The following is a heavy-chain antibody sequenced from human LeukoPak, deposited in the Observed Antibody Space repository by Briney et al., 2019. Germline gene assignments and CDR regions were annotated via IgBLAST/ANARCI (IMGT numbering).Heavy chain of an antibody. V-gene: IGHV4-59*08. CDR3: AKGKGYSSGWGAFDI. Sequence: SETLSLTCTVSGGSISSYYWSWIRQPPGKGLEWIGYIYYSGSTNYNPSPKSRVTISVDTSKNQFSLKLSSVTAADTAVYYCAKGKGYSSGWGAFDIWGQGTMVTVSS. CDR1: GGSISSYY. CDR2: IYYSGST. J-gene: IGHJ3*02. D-gene: IGHD6-19*01.